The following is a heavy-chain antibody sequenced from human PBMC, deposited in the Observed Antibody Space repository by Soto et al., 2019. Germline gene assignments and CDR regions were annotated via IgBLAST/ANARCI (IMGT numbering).Heavy chain of an antibody. Sequence: PGGSLRLSCATSGFNFSNYAMSWVRQAPGERLEWVSFISSSGGTTYYADSVKGRFTISRDNSRNTVFLQMNTLRAEDTAVYYCASFMTAIGPGWGGAYEYWGLGTRVSVSS. CDR1: GFNFSNYA. D-gene: IGHD3-10*01. J-gene: IGHJ4*02. CDR2: ISSSGGTT. CDR3: ASFMTAIGPGWGGAYEY. V-gene: IGHV3-23*01.